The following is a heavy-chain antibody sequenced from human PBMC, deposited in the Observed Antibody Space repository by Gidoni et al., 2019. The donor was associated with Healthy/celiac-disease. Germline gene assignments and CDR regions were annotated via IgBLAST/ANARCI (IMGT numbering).Heavy chain of an antibody. Sequence: QVQLQQSGPGLVKPSQTLSLTCAIPGYGVPSNSSAWNWIRQSPSRGIEWLGRTYYRSEWYNDYAVFVRSRITINPDTSKNQFSLQLNTVTPEDTAVYYCARGYYDYAWGSYRSPFDYWGQGTLVTVSS. CDR1: GYGVPSNSSA. V-gene: IGHV6-1*01. CDR3: ARGYYDYAWGSYRSPFDY. J-gene: IGHJ4*02. D-gene: IGHD3-16*02. CDR2: TYYRSEWYN.